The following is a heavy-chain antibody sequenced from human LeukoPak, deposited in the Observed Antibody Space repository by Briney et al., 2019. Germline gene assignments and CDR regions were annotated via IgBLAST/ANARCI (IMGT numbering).Heavy chain of an antibody. J-gene: IGHJ4*02. V-gene: IGHV4-39*01. D-gene: IGHD3-3*01. CDR3: ASEGEWLESDY. CDR2: IYYSGST. CDR1: GGSISSSSYY. Sequence: PSETLSLTCTVSGGSISSSSYYWGWIRQTPGKGLEWIGSIYYSGSTYYNPSLKSRVTISVDTSKNQFSLKLSSVTAADTAVYYCASEGEWLESDYWGQGTLVTVSS.